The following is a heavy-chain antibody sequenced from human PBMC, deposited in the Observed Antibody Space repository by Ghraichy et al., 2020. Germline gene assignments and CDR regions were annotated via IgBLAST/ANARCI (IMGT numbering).Heavy chain of an antibody. CDR3: ARGLGLDP. Sequence: ETLSLTCAVYGGSFSGYYWSWIRQPPGKGLEWIGEINHSGSTNYNPSLKSRVTISVDTSKNQFSLKLSSVTAADTAVYYCARGLGLDPWGQGTLVTVSS. V-gene: IGHV4-34*01. J-gene: IGHJ5*02. D-gene: IGHD7-27*01. CDR2: INHSGST. CDR1: GGSFSGYY.